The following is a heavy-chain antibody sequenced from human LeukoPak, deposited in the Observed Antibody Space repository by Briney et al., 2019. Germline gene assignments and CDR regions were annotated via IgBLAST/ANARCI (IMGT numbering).Heavy chain of an antibody. CDR1: GFTFSSYG. CDR2: IWYDGSNK. J-gene: IGHJ4*02. Sequence: SLRLSCAASGFTFSSYGMHWVRQARGKGLEWVAVIWYDGSNKYYADSVKGRFTISRDNSKNTLYLQMNSLRAEDTAVYYCAREYPPRYYYDSSGYLDYWGQGTLVTVSS. D-gene: IGHD3-22*01. CDR3: AREYPPRYYYDSSGYLDY. V-gene: IGHV3-33*01.